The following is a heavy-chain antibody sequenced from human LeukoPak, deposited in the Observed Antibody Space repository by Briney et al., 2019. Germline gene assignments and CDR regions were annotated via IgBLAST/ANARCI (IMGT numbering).Heavy chain of an antibody. V-gene: IGHV4-59*01. D-gene: IGHD2-2*01. CDR3: ARDSIVVVPAATFDRYYYYGMDV. Sequence: SETLSLTCTVSGGSLSSYYWSWIRQPPGKGLEWIGYIYYSGSTNYNPSLKSRVTISVDTSKNQFSLKLSSVTAADTAVYYCARDSIVVVPAATFDRYYYYGMDVWGQGTTVTVSS. CDR1: GGSLSSYY. CDR2: IYYSGST. J-gene: IGHJ6*02.